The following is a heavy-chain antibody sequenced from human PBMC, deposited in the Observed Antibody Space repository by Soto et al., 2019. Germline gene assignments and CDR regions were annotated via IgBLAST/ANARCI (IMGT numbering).Heavy chain of an antibody. V-gene: IGHV3-23*01. CDR1: GFTFSSYA. CDR2: ISGSGGST. D-gene: IGHD2-2*01. J-gene: IGHJ5*02. Sequence: GGSLRLSCAASGFTFSSYAMSWVLQAPGKGLEWVSAISGSGGSTYYADSVKGRFTISRDNSKNTLYLQMNSLRAEDTAVYYCAKDPRGYCMSTSCPNWFDPWGQGTLVTVSS. CDR3: AKDPRGYCMSTSCPNWFDP.